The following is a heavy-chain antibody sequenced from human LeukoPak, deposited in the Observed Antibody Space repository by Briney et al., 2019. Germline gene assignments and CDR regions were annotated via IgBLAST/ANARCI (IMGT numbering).Heavy chain of an antibody. CDR1: GGSISRSSYY. CDR2: IYYSGST. Sequence: SETLSLTCTVSGGSISRSSYYWGWIRQPPGKGLEWIGNIYYSGSTYYNPSLKSRVTISVDKSKNQFSLMLTSVTAADTAVYYCAISSYYRVWFDPWGQGTLVTVSS. CDR3: AISSYYRVWFDP. J-gene: IGHJ5*02. V-gene: IGHV4-39*07. D-gene: IGHD6-6*01.